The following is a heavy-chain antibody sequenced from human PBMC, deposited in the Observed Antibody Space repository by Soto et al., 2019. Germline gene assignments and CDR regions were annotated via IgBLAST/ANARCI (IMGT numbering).Heavy chain of an antibody. Sequence: PGRSLRLSCAASGFTCNSYSMSWVRQAPGKGLEWVSAISAGSTYYADSVKGRFSISRDNTKNTLSLRTNSLRAEDTAVYYCAKDLKGLRDGMDVSGQATPVTVSS. D-gene: IGHD4-17*01. CDR1: GFTCNSYS. CDR2: ISAGST. CDR3: AKDLKGLRDGMDV. J-gene: IGHJ6*02. V-gene: IGHV3-23*01.